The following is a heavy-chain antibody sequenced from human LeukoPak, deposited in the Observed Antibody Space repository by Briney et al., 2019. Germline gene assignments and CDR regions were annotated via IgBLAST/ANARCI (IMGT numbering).Heavy chain of an antibody. CDR3: VKPLVTGRLSGVFQY. CDR1: GFMFNTYA. Sequence: GGSLRLSCTASGFMFNTYAMSWVRLAPGKGPEWVAIISITGRSSSYADSVKGRFTISRDNSKNTVYLEMKNLRAEDTAVYYRVKPLVTGRLSGVFQYWGQGALVTVSS. J-gene: IGHJ4*02. CDR2: ISITGRSS. D-gene: IGHD2-21*02. V-gene: IGHV3-23*01.